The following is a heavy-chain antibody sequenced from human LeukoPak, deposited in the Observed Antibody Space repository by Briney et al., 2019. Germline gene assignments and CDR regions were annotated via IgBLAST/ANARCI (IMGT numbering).Heavy chain of an antibody. CDR2: ISGSSSYI. CDR1: GFIFSAYG. CDR3: ARGSDYYDSSAYYYLDY. Sequence: KPGGSLRPSCAASGFIFSAYGMNWVRQAPGKGLEWVSSISGSSSYIYYADSVKGRFTISRDNAKNSLYLQMNSLRAEDTAVYYCARGSDYYDSSAYYYLDYWGQGTLVTVSS. J-gene: IGHJ4*02. D-gene: IGHD3-22*01. V-gene: IGHV3-21*01.